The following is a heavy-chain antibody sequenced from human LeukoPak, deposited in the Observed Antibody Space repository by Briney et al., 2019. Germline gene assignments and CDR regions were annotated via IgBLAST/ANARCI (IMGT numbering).Heavy chain of an antibody. Sequence: ASVKVSCKASGGTFSSYAISWVRQAPGQGLEWMGGIIPIFGTANYAQKFQGRVTITADESTGTAYMELSSLRSEDTAVYYCARVFRGLLGGSYYYFDSWGQGTLVAVSS. CDR3: ARVFRGLLGGSYYYFDS. J-gene: IGHJ4*02. CDR2: IIPIFGTA. D-gene: IGHD3-10*01. V-gene: IGHV1-69*13. CDR1: GGTFSSYA.